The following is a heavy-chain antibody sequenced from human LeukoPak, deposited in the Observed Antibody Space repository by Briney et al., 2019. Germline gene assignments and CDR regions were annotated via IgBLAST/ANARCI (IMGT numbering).Heavy chain of an antibody. CDR2: IIPIFGTA. V-gene: IGHV1-69*13. CDR1: GYTFTSYG. Sequence: ASVKVSCKASGYTFTSYGINWVRQAPGQGLEWMGGIIPIFGTANYAQKFQGRVTITADESTSTAYMELSSLRSEDTAVYYCARDSDSSSTGYWGQGTLVTVSS. J-gene: IGHJ4*02. D-gene: IGHD6-6*01. CDR3: ARDSDSSSTGY.